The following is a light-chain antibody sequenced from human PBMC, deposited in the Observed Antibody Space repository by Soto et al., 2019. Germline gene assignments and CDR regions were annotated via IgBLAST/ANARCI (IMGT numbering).Light chain of an antibody. V-gene: IGLV2-14*03. CDR3: SSYTSGSTYV. Sequence: QSALTQPASVSGSPGQSITISCTGTSSDVGAYNYVSWYQQRPGKAPKLMIYDVSSRPSGVSNRFSGSKSGNTASLTISGLQAEDEADYYCSSYTSGSTYVFGTGTKLTVL. CDR2: DVS. CDR1: SSDVGAYNY. J-gene: IGLJ1*01.